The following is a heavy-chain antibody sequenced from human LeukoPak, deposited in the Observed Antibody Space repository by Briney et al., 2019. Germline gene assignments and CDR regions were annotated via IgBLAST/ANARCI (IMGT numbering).Heavy chain of an antibody. CDR1: GGSISSSSYY. CDR2: IYYSGST. V-gene: IGHV4-39*07. J-gene: IGHJ4*02. Sequence: KPSETLSLTCTVSGGSISSSSYYWGWIRQPPGKGLEWIGSIYYSGSTYYNPSLKSRVTISVDTSKNQFSLRLSSVTAADAAVYYCATAGLGVYYFDYWGQGTLVTVSP. D-gene: IGHD3-10*01. CDR3: ATAGLGVYYFDY.